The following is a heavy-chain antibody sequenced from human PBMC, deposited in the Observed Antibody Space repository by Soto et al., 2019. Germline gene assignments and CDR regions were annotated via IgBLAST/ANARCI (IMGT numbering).Heavy chain of an antibody. V-gene: IGHV1-69*04. D-gene: IGHD2-8*02. Sequence: SVKVSCKASGYTFTSYAMHWVRQAPGQRLEWMGRIIPILGIANYAQKFQGRVTITADKSTSTAYMELSSLRSEDTAVYYCARMGGTYSFNTAGHYGMEGWGQGTMVTVSS. CDR2: IIPILGIA. J-gene: IGHJ6*02. CDR3: ARMGGTYSFNTAGHYGMEG. CDR1: GYTFTSYA.